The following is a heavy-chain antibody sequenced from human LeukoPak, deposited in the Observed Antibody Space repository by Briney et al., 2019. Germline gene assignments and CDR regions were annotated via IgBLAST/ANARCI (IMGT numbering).Heavy chain of an antibody. Sequence: GGSLRLSCAASGFTFSSYSMNWVRQAPGKGLEWVSSISSSSSYMYYADSVKGRFTISRDNAKNSLYLQMNSLRAEDTAVYYCARDEEWLVDYWGQGTLVTASS. V-gene: IGHV3-21*01. J-gene: IGHJ4*02. D-gene: IGHD6-19*01. CDR3: ARDEEWLVDY. CDR2: ISSSSSYM. CDR1: GFTFSSYS.